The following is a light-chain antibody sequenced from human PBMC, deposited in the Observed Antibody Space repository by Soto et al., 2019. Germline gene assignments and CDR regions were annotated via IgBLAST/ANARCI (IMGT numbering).Light chain of an antibody. CDR2: DAS. Sequence: EIVLTQSPATLSLSPGERATLSCRASQSVSSYLAWYQQKPGLAPRLLIYDASNRATGIPARFSGSGSGTDFTLTISSLEPEDFPVYYCQQRSNWPPYTFGQGTKLEIK. J-gene: IGKJ2*01. CDR3: QQRSNWPPYT. V-gene: IGKV3-11*01. CDR1: QSVSSY.